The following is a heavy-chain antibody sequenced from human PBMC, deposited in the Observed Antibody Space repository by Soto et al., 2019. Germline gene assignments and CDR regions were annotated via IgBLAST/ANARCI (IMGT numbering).Heavy chain of an antibody. D-gene: IGHD5-12*01. CDR3: ARNPYENYYYYGMDV. CDR2: IYYSGST. V-gene: IGHV4-59*01. CDR1: GGSISSYY. J-gene: IGHJ6*02. Sequence: SETLSLTCTVSGGSISSYYWSWIRQPPGKGLEWIGYIYYSGSTNYNPSLKSRVTISVDTSKNQFSLKLSSVTAADTAVYYCARNPYENYYYYGMDVWGQGTTVTVSS.